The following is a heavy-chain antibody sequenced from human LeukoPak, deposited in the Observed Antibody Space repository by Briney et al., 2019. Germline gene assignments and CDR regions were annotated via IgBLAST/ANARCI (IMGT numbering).Heavy chain of an antibody. J-gene: IGHJ4*02. CDR3: VGDQVDNTGYLR. V-gene: IGHV3-23*01. D-gene: IGHD3-22*01. Sequence: GGSLRLSCAASGFTFATHAMAWVRRAPGKGLEWVSAVSGAGDSAYYADSVKGRFTISRDNSRSTLYLQMSSLRAEDTAVYYCVGDQVDNTGYLRWGQGTRVTVSA. CDR2: VSGAGDSA. CDR1: GFTFATHA.